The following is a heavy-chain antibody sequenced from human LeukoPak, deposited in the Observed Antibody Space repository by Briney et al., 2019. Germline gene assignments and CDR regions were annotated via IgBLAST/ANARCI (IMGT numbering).Heavy chain of an antibody. CDR2: INHSGST. CDR3: ASRQEGALDY. V-gene: IGHV4-34*01. J-gene: IGHJ4*02. Sequence: SETLSLTCAVYGGSFSGYYWSWIRQPPGKGLEWIGEINHSGSTNYNPSLKSRVTISVDTSKNQFSLKLSSVTAADTAVYYCASRQEGALDYWGQGTLVTVSS. CDR1: GGSFSGYY. D-gene: IGHD1-26*01.